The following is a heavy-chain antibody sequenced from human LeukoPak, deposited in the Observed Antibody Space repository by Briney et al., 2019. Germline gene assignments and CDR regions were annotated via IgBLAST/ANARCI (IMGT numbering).Heavy chain of an antibody. V-gene: IGHV1-18*01. CDR1: GYTFTSYG. D-gene: IGHD6-6*01. Sequence: GASVKISCKASGYTFTSYGISWVRQAPGQGLEWMGWISAYNGNTNYAQKLQGRVTMTTDTSTSTAYMELRSLRSDDTAVYYCARVASSSGGVYYYYMDVWGKGTTVTVSS. J-gene: IGHJ6*03. CDR3: ARVASSSGGVYYYYMDV. CDR2: ISAYNGNT.